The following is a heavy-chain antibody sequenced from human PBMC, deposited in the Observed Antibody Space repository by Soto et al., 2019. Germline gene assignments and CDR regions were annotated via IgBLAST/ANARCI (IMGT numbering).Heavy chain of an antibody. CDR3: AKDVVVGATPGLGDYYYYYGMDV. CDR1: GFTFSRYA. J-gene: IGHJ6*02. V-gene: IGHV3-30*04. D-gene: IGHD1-26*01. CDR2: VSKDGSNK. Sequence: LRLSCAGSGFTFSRYALRWVRQAPGKGLEWVAVVSKDGSNKYYADSVKGRFTISRDNSKNTLYLQMNSLRAEDTAVYYCAKDVVVGATPGLGDYYYYYGMDVWGQGTTVTVSS.